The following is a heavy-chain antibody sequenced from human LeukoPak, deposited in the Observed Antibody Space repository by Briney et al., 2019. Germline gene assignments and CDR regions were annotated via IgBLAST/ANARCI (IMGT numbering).Heavy chain of an antibody. CDR3: ARAGVCGTTSCDGGIDY. D-gene: IGHD2-2*01. CDR1: GFTFSSYN. Sequence: PGGSLRLSRAASGFTFSSYNMKWVRQAPGKGLEWVSFISTTSNYIYYADSVKGRFTISRDNAKNSLYLQMNSLRGEDAALYYCARAGVCGTTSCDGGIDYWGQGTLVTVSS. J-gene: IGHJ4*02. CDR2: ISTTSNYI. V-gene: IGHV3-21*06.